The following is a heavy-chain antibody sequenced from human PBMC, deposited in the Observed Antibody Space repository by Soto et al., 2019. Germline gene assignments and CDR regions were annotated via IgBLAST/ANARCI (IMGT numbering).Heavy chain of an antibody. D-gene: IGHD6-19*01. CDR1: GGSFSGYY. Sequence: PSETLSLTCAVYGGSFSGYYWSWIRQPPGKGLEWIGEINHSGSTNYNPSLKSRVTISVDTSKNQFSLKLSSVTAADTAVYYCARGGGPYSSGWYVSRYYGMDVWGQGTTVTVSS. V-gene: IGHV4-34*01. J-gene: IGHJ6*02. CDR2: INHSGST. CDR3: ARGGGPYSSGWYVSRYYGMDV.